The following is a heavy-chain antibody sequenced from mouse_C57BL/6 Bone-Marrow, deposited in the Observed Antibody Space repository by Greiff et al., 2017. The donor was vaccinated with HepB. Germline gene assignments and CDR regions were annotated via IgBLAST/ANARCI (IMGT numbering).Heavy chain of an antibody. Sequence: VKLQQPGAELVKPGASVKLSCKASGYTFTSYWMHWVKQRPGQGLEWIGMIHPNSGSTNYNEKFKSKATLTVDKSSSTAYMQLSSLTSEDSAVYYCASRPDWGLDYWGQGTTLTVSS. CDR2: IHPNSGST. V-gene: IGHV1-64*01. D-gene: IGHD4-1*01. J-gene: IGHJ2*01. CDR1: GYTFTSYW. CDR3: ASRPDWGLDY.